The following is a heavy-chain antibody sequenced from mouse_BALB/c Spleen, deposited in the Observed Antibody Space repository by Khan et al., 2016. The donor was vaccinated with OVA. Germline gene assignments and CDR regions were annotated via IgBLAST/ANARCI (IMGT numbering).Heavy chain of an antibody. J-gene: IGHJ4*01. V-gene: IGHV1-54*01. Sequence: QVQLKQSGTELLSPGTSVTVSCKASGYAFADYLIDWVKQRPGQGLEWIGVINPGSGNTNYNEKFKGKATLTAANSSSTSYMQLSSLTSDDSAVYICARSGGYGDAVDYWGQGTSVTVSS. CDR2: INPGSGNT. CDR3: ARSGGYGDAVDY. CDR1: GYAFADYL. D-gene: IGHD2-2*01.